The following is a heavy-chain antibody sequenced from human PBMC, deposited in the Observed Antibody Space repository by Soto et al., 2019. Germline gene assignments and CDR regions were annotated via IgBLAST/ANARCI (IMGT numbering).Heavy chain of an antibody. CDR1: GGTFSSYA. Sequence: QVQLVQSGAEVKKPGSSVKVSCKASGGTFSSYAISWVRQAPGQGLEWMGGIIPIFGTANYAQKFQGRVTITADESTSTAYMELSSLRSEDTAVYYCARPDFWSGYYSPSNYYYGMDVWGQGTTVTVSS. J-gene: IGHJ6*02. D-gene: IGHD3-3*01. CDR3: ARPDFWSGYYSPSNYYYGMDV. CDR2: IIPIFGTA. V-gene: IGHV1-69*01.